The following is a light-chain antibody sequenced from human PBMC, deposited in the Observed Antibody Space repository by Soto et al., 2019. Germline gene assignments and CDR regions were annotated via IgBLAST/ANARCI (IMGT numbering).Light chain of an antibody. CDR1: QSIRNF. V-gene: IGKV1-39*01. CDR3: QQSYSTPT. J-gene: IGKJ1*01. Sequence: DIQMTQSPSSLSASVGDRVTITCRASQSIRNFLNWYQQKPGKAPKVLIYAASSLQSGVPSRFSSSGSGTDFTLTISSLQPEDSATYYCQQSYSTPTFGQGTKVEVQ. CDR2: AAS.